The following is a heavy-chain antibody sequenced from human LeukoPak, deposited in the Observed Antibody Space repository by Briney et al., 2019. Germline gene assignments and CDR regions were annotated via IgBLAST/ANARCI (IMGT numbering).Heavy chain of an antibody. D-gene: IGHD6-6*01. V-gene: IGHV3-30*02. CDR3: AKDRGSSSSYYFDY. CDR1: GFTFSNYV. J-gene: IGHJ4*02. CDR2: IRYDGSNK. Sequence: GGSLRLSCAASGFTFSNYVMHWVRQAPGKGLEWVAFIRYDGSNKYYADSVKGRFTISRDNSKNTLYLQMNSLRAEDTAVYYCAKDRGSSSSYYFDYWGQGTLVTVSP.